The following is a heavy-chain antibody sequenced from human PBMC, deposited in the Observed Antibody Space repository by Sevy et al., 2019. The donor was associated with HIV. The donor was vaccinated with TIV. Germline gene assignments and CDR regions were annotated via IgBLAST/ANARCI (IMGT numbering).Heavy chain of an antibody. Sequence: SGPTLVNPTQTLTLTCTFSGFSLSTSGVGVGWIRQPPGKALEWLALIYWDDDTRYLPSLKSRLNITKDTSTNQVVLTMTNIDPVDTATYFCAHRRMVRGVITAPFDYWGQGTLVTVSS. J-gene: IGHJ4*02. CDR1: GFSLSTSGVG. CDR2: IYWDDDT. CDR3: AHRRMVRGVITAPFDY. D-gene: IGHD3-10*01. V-gene: IGHV2-5*02.